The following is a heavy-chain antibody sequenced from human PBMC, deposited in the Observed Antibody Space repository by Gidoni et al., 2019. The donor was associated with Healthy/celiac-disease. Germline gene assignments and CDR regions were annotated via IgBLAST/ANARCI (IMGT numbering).Heavy chain of an antibody. CDR1: GGSISSYY. V-gene: IGHV4-59*01. CDR2: IYYSGST. CDR3: ARGSRRDGYNFDY. J-gene: IGHJ4*02. Sequence: QVQLQESGPGLVKPSETLSLTCTVSGGSISSYYWSWIRQPPGKGLEWIGYIYYSGSTNYNPSLKSRVTISVDTSKNQFSLKLSSVTAADTAVYYCARGSRRDGYNFDYWGQGTLVTVSS. D-gene: IGHD5-12*01.